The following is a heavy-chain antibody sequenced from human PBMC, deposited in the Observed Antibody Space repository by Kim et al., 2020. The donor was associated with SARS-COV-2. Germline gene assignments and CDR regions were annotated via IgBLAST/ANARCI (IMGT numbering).Heavy chain of an antibody. CDR2: IYYSGST. Sequence: SETLSLTCTVPGGSISSSSYYWGWIRQPPAKGLEWIGSIYYSGSTYYNPSLKSRVTISVDTSKNQFSLKLSSVTAADTAVYYCARPSLWFGESYNWFDPWGQGTLVTVSS. J-gene: IGHJ5*02. CDR1: GGSISSSSYY. CDR3: ARPSLWFGESYNWFDP. V-gene: IGHV4-39*01. D-gene: IGHD3-10*01.